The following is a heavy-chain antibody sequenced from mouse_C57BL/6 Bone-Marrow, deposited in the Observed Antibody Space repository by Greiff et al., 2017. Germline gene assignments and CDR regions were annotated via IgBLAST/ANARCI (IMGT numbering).Heavy chain of an antibody. J-gene: IGHJ3*01. Sequence: EVQGVESGGGLVQPGGSMKLSCVASGFTFSNYWMNWVRQSPEKGLEWVAQIRLKSDNYATHYAESVKGRFTISRDDSKSSVYLQMNNLRAEDTGIYYCTGYDYDRDWFAYWGQGTLVTVSA. V-gene: IGHV6-3*01. CDR1: GFTFSNYW. CDR3: TGYDYDRDWFAY. CDR2: IRLKSDNYAT. D-gene: IGHD2-4*01.